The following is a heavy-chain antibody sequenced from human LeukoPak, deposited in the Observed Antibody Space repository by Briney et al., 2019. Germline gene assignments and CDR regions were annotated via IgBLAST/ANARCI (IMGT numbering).Heavy chain of an antibody. Sequence: ASVKVSCKASGGTFSNYAINWVRQAPGQGLEWMGGIIPIFGTANYAQKFQGRVTITADESTSTAYMELSSLRSEDTAVYYCARDDYYVSGSYSFLGYFDYWGQGTLVTVSS. J-gene: IGHJ4*02. CDR3: ARDDYYVSGSYSFLGYFDY. CDR2: IIPIFGTA. V-gene: IGHV1-69*13. CDR1: GGTFSNYA. D-gene: IGHD3-10*01.